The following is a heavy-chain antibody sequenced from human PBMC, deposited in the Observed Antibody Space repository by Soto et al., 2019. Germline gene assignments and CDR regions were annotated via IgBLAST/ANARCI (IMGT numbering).Heavy chain of an antibody. CDR2: IIPIFGTA. CDR1: GGTFSSYA. D-gene: IGHD6-13*01. CDR3: ARGVYAYYYDGMDV. J-gene: IGHJ6*02. Sequence: QVQLVQSGAEVKKPGSSVKVSCKASGGTFSSYAISWVRQAPGQGLEWMGGIIPIFGTANYAQKFQGRVTITVDESTSTAYKELSSLRSEDTAVYYCARGVYAYYYDGMDVWCQGTTVTVAS. V-gene: IGHV1-69*01.